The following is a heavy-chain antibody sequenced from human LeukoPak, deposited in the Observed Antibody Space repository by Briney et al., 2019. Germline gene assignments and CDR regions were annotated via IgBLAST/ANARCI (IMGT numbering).Heavy chain of an antibody. D-gene: IGHD2-8*02. J-gene: IGHJ3*02. CDR2: ISSSSSYI. Sequence: GGSLRLSCAASGFTFSSYAMSWVRQAPGKGLEWVSSISSSSSYIYYADSMKGRFTISRDNAKNSLYLQMNSLRAEDTAVYYCARGTGAFDIWGQGTVVTVSS. V-gene: IGHV3-21*01. CDR1: GFTFSSYA. CDR3: ARGTGAFDI.